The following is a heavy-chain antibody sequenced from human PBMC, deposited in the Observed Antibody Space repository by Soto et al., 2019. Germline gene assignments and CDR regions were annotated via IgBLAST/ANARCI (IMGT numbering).Heavy chain of an antibody. J-gene: IGHJ3*02. D-gene: IGHD4-17*01. CDR3: ARGWGTTVVSLDAFDI. CDR1: GFTFSTYS. Sequence: EVQLVEFGGGLVRPGGSLRLSCAASGFTFSTYSMNWVRQAPGKGLEWVSSISSGSTYTYYTDSLKGRFTISRDNVKNSLYLQLNSLRAEDTAVXXCARGWGTTVVSLDAFDIWGQGTMVTVXX. V-gene: IGHV3-21*01. CDR2: ISSGSTYT.